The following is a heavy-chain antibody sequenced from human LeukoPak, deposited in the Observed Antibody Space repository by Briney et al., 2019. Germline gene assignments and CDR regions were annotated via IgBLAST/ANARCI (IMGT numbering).Heavy chain of an antibody. CDR1: GFTFSSYS. CDR2: ISSSSSYI. V-gene: IGHV3-21*01. J-gene: IGHJ5*02. D-gene: IGHD6-19*01. CDR3: ARDHDVAVAAYP. Sequence: PGGSLRLSCAASGFTFSSYSMNWVRQAPGKGLEWVSSISSSSSYIYYADSVKGRFTISRDNAKNSLYLQMNSLRAEDTAVYYCARDHDVAVAAYPWGQGTLVTVSS.